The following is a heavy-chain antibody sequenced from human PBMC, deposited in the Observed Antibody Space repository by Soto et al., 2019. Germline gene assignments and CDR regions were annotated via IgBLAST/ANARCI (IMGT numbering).Heavy chain of an antibody. CDR2: VWYDGSNK. J-gene: IGHJ4*02. Sequence: QVQLVESGGGVVQPGTSLRLSCAASGFTFTNYAIHWVRQAPGKGLEWVAVVWYDGSNKYYADSVKGRFTISRDNSQNTVHLQMNSLRVEDTAVYYCARDAKWQNYFEYWGQGTLVTVSS. CDR3: ARDAKWQNYFEY. D-gene: IGHD5-12*01. CDR1: GFTFTNYA. V-gene: IGHV3-33*01.